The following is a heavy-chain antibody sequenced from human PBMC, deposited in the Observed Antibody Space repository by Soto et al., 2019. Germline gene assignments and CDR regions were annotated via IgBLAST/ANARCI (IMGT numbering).Heavy chain of an antibody. D-gene: IGHD1-1*01. CDR2: IDWDDDK. V-gene: IGHV2-70*11. J-gene: IGHJ6*03. CDR3: ARIETTRDYYYMDV. Sequence: SGPTLVNPTQTLTLTCTFSGFSLSTSGMCVSWIRQPPGKALEWLARIDWDDDKYYSTSLKTRLTISKDTSKNQVVLTMTNMDPVDTATYYCARIETTRDYYYMDVWGKGTTVTVSS. CDR1: GFSLSTSGMC.